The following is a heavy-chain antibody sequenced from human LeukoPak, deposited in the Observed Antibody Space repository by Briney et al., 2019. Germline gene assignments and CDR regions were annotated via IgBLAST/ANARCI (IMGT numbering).Heavy chain of an antibody. J-gene: IGHJ4*02. D-gene: IGHD3-10*01. CDR3: ARGRLARAPYFDY. CDR2: VYYSGST. Sequence: SETLSLTCTVSGGSFSSYYWSWIRLPPGKGPEWIGYVYYSGSTNYNPSLESRVTISVDTSKNQFSLKLSSVTAADTAVYYCARGRLARAPYFDYWGQGTLVIVPS. V-gene: IGHV4-59*01. CDR1: GGSFSSYY.